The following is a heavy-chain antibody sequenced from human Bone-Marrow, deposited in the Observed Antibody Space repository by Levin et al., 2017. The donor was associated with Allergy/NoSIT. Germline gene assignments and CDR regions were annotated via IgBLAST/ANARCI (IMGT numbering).Heavy chain of an antibody. J-gene: IGHJ4*02. Sequence: GESLKISCAASGFTFSSYGMHWVRQAPGKGLEWVAVISYDGSNKYYADSVKGRFTISRDNSKNTLYLQMNSLRAEDTAVYYCAKPFKRGNMRLFDYWGQGTLVTVSS. CDR3: AKPFKRGNMRLFDY. CDR1: GFTFSSYG. D-gene: IGHD1/OR15-1a*01. V-gene: IGHV3-30*18. CDR2: ISYDGSNK.